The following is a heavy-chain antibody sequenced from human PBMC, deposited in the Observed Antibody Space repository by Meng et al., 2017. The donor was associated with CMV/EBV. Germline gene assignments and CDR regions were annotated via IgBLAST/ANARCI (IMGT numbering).Heavy chain of an antibody. V-gene: IGHV3-53*01. D-gene: IGHD2-2*01. CDR3: ARDTLYCSSTSCYPRSRYFDL. CDR2: IYSGGST. CDR1: GGSFSGYY. J-gene: IGHJ2*01. Sequence: ETLSLTCAVYGGSFSGYYMSWVRQAPGKGLEWVSVIYSGGSTYYADSVKGRFTISRDNSKNTLYLQMNSLRAEDTAVYYCARDTLYCSSTSCYPRSRYFDLWGRGTLVTVSS.